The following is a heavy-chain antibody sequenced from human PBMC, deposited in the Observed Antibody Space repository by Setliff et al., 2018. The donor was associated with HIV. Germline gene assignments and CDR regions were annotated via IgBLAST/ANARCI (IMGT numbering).Heavy chain of an antibody. CDR3: ARLDYSNYYYYYMDV. CDR1: GGSISVNNFY. Sequence: PSETLSLTCSVSGGSISVNNFYWAWVRQPPGKGLEWIGSVHKSGNSYYKPSPKSRATISVDTSENHFSLRLSSVTAADTAVYYCARLDYSNYYYYYMDVWGKGTTVTVSS. CDR2: VHKSGNS. D-gene: IGHD4-4*01. J-gene: IGHJ6*03. V-gene: IGHV4-39*02.